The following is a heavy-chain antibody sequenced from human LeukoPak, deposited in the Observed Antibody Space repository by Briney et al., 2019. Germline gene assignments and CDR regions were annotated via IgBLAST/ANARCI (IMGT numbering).Heavy chain of an antibody. D-gene: IGHD3-22*01. Sequence: GASVKVSCKASGGTFSSYAISWVRQAPGQGLEWMGRIIPILGIANYAQKFQGRVTITADKSTSTACMELSSLRSEDTAVYYCASQLRGNYYHSSGPHFDYWGQGTLVTVSS. CDR3: ASQLRGNYYHSSGPHFDY. V-gene: IGHV1-69*04. J-gene: IGHJ4*02. CDR1: GGTFSSYA. CDR2: IIPILGIA.